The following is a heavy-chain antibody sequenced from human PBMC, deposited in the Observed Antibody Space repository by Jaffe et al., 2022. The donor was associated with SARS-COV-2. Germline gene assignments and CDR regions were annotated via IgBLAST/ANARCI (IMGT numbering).Heavy chain of an antibody. CDR1: GGSFSGYY. D-gene: IGHD3-10*01. V-gene: IGHV4-34*01. Sequence: QVQLQQWGAGLLKPSETLSLTCAVYGGSFSGYYWSWIRQPPGKGLEWIGEINHSGSTNYNPSLKSRVTISVDTSKNQFSLKLSSVTAADTAVYYCARERITMVRGVPNYYYYMDVWGKGTTVTVSS. CDR2: INHSGST. CDR3: ARERITMVRGVPNYYYYMDV. J-gene: IGHJ6*03.